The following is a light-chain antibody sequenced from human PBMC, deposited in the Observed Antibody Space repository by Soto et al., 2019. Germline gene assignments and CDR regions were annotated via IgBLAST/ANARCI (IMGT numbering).Light chain of an antibody. CDR3: SSYTSSSPLV. J-gene: IGLJ3*02. CDR1: SSDVGGYNY. Sequence: QSALTQPASVSGSPGQSITSSCTGTSSDVGGYNYVSWYQQHPGKAPKLMIYEVSNRPSGVSNRFSGSKSGNTASLTISGLQAEDEGDYYCSSYTSSSPLVFGGGTKLPVL. V-gene: IGLV2-14*01. CDR2: EVS.